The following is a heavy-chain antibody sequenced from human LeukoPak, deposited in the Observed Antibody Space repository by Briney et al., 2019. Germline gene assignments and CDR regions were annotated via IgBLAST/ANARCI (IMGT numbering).Heavy chain of an antibody. D-gene: IGHD6-13*01. CDR3: ARSSSWYGDYYYYGMDV. CDR2: INSAGRST. V-gene: IGHV3-74*01. CDR1: GFTFSSYW. Sequence: PGGSLRLSCAASGFTFSSYWMHWVRQAPGKGLVWVSRINSAGRSTTYADSVKGRFTISRDNAKNTLYLQMNSLRAEDTAVYYCARSSSWYGDYYYYGMDVWGQGTTVTVSS. J-gene: IGHJ6*02.